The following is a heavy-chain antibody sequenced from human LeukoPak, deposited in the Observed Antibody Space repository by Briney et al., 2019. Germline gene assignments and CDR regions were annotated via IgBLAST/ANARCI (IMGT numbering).Heavy chain of an antibody. CDR1: GGSILAYK. D-gene: IGHD2-2*01. CDR2: IYYSGTT. CDR3: ARYCCSCPHKALDN. J-gene: IGHJ4*02. V-gene: IGHV4-59*01. Sequence: PSETLSLTCTQPGGSILAYKPRSSRQPPGKGLEWIGYIYYSGTTNYNPSLKSRVTISVDTSENQFSLRLSSVTAADTAVYYCARYCCSCPHKALDNWGQGTLVTVSS.